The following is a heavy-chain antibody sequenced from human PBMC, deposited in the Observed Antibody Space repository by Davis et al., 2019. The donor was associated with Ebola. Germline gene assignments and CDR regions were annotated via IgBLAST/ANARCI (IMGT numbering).Heavy chain of an antibody. CDR1: GFTFNNYA. V-gene: IGHV3-23*01. CDR3: ANLGALDV. J-gene: IGHJ6*02. Sequence: PGGSLRLSCAASGFTFNNYAMNWIRQAPGKGLEWVSGISGSGTSTTYSESVRGRFTISRDKSNNTVYLQMKSLRAEDTGVYYCANLGALDVWGQGTTVTVAS. CDR2: ISGSGTST.